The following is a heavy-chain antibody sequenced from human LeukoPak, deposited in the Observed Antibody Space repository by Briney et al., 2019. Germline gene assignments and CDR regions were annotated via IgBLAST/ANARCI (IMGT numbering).Heavy chain of an antibody. D-gene: IGHD3-10*02. CDR2: ISGNGDSS. CDR3: AKVGCSGRRLHYYMAV. Sequence: TGGSLRLSSAQPRDTFKITAIRCVRQAPGKGLEWVSIISGNGDSSYYADSVKGRFTISRDNSKNTVYLQMNGLRAEDTAVYHCAKVGCSGRRLHYYMAVWGRGTTVTVSS. CDR1: RDTFKITA. J-gene: IGHJ6*03. V-gene: IGHV3-23*01.